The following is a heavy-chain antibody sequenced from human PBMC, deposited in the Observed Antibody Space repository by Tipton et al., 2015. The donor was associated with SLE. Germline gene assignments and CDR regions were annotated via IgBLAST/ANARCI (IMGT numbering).Heavy chain of an antibody. CDR3: ARAYYTFDY. J-gene: IGHJ4*02. CDR2: IDQRVST. D-gene: IGHD3-3*01. V-gene: IGHV4-38-2*01. Sequence: GLVKPSETLSLTCAVTGSSISNGYYWGWIRQPPGKGLEWIASIDQRVSTYYNPSLKSRVSISVDTSKNHFSLILTSVTAADTAVYYCARAYYTFDYWGQGALVTVSS. CDR1: GSSISNGYY.